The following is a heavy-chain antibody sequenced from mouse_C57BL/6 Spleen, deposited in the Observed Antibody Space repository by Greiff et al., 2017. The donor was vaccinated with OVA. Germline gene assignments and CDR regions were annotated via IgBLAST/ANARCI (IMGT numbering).Heavy chain of an antibody. D-gene: IGHD1-1*01. Sequence: EVNVVESGGGLVKPGGSLKLSCAASGFTFSDYGMHWVRQAPEKGLEWVAYISSGSSTIYYADTVKGRFTISRDNAKNTLFLQMTSLRSEDTAMYYCASGKDYYGSFDYWGQGTTLTVSS. CDR2: ISSGSSTI. CDR3: ASGKDYYGSFDY. J-gene: IGHJ2*01. CDR1: GFTFSDYG. V-gene: IGHV5-17*01.